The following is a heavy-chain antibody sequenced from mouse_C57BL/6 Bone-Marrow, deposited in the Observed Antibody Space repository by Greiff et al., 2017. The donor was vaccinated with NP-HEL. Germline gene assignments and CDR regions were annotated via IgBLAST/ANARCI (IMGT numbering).Heavy chain of an antibody. CDR3: ARSPSFLASYYYGSSYWYFDV. D-gene: IGHD1-1*01. CDR2: IYPRSGNT. Sequence: QVQLQQSGAELARPGASVKLSCKASGYTFTSYGISWVKQRTGQGLEWIGEIYPRSGNTYYNEKFKGKATLTADKSSSTAYMELRSLTSEDSAVYFCARSPSFLASYYYGSSYWYFDVWGTGTTVTVSS. J-gene: IGHJ1*03. CDR1: GYTFTSYG. V-gene: IGHV1-81*01.